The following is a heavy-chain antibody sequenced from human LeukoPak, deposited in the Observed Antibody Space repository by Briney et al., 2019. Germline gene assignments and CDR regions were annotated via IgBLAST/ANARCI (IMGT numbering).Heavy chain of an antibody. D-gene: IGHD3-3*01. Sequence: ASVKVSCKASGYTFTSYGISWVRQAPGQGLEWMGWISAYNGNTNYAQKLQGRVTMTTDTSTGTAYMELRSLRSDDTAVYYCARDQNYDFWSGYYPYYYYYMDVWGKGTTVTVSS. V-gene: IGHV1-18*01. J-gene: IGHJ6*03. CDR1: GYTFTSYG. CDR2: ISAYNGNT. CDR3: ARDQNYDFWSGYYPYYYYYMDV.